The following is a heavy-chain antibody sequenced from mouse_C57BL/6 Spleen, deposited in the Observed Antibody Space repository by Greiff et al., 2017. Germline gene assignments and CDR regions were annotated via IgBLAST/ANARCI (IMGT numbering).Heavy chain of an antibody. CDR2: IYPGDGDT. CDR1: GYAFSSSW. CDR3: ARVDGYYGYAMDY. V-gene: IGHV1-82*01. J-gene: IGHJ4*01. D-gene: IGHD2-3*01. Sequence: VQLQQSGPELVKPGASVKISCKASGYAFSSSWMNWVKQRPGKGLEWIGRIYPGDGDTNYNGKFKGKATLTADKSSSTAYMQLSSLTSEDSAVYFCARVDGYYGYAMDYWGQGTSVTVSS.